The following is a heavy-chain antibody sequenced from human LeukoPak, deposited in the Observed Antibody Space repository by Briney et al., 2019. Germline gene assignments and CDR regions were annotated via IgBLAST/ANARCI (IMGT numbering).Heavy chain of an antibody. CDR3: ARALYRQHIVVVNAKNYWYFDL. J-gene: IGHJ2*01. D-gene: IGHD2-21*01. Sequence: PGRSLRLSCAASGFIFSSYAMHWVRQAPGKGLEWVAFISYDGSNKYYADSVKGRFTISRDNSKNTLYLQMNSLRAEDTAVYYCARALYRQHIVVVNAKNYWYFDLWGRGTLVTVSS. CDR2: ISYDGSNK. CDR1: GFIFSSYA. V-gene: IGHV3-30*04.